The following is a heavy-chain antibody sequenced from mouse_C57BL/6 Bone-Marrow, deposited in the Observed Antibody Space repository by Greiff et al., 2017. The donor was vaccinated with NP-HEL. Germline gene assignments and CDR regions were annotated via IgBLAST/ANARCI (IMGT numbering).Heavy chain of an antibody. V-gene: IGHV1-53*01. CDR1: GYTFTSYW. Sequence: QVQLQQPGTELVKPGASVKLSCKASGYTFTSYWMHWVKQRPGQGLEWIGNINPSNGGTNYTEKFKSKATLTVDKSTSTAYMQLSSLTSEDSAVYYCARPIYDDYAFAYWGQGTLVTVSA. J-gene: IGHJ3*01. CDR2: INPSNGGT. D-gene: IGHD2-4*01. CDR3: ARPIYDDYAFAY.